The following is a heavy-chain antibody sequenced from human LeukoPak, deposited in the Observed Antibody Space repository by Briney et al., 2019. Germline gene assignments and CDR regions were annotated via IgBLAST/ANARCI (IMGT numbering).Heavy chain of an antibody. D-gene: IGHD3-3*01. Sequence: PPGGSLRLSCAASGFTFSSYAMHWVRQAPGKGLEYVSAISSNGGSTYYANSVKGRFTISRDNSKNTLYLQMGSLRAEDVAVYYCARSVYDFWSGYYTQPFDYWGQGTLVTVSS. CDR2: ISSNGGST. V-gene: IGHV3-64*01. CDR1: GFTFSSYA. CDR3: ARSVYDFWSGYYTQPFDY. J-gene: IGHJ4*02.